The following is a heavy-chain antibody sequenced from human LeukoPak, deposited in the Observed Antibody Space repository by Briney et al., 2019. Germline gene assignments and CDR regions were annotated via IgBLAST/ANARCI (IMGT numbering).Heavy chain of an antibody. J-gene: IGHJ4*02. CDR3: ARADCSSISCYELDY. Sequence: KAGGSLRLSYAGSGFTFSDYYMSWIRQAPGKGLEWVSYISSSDTTIYYADSVKGRFTISRDNAQNSLYLQMNTLRADDTAVYYCARADCSSISCYELDYWGQGTLVTVSS. CDR2: ISSSDTTI. CDR1: GFTFSDYY. D-gene: IGHD2-2*01. V-gene: IGHV3-11*04.